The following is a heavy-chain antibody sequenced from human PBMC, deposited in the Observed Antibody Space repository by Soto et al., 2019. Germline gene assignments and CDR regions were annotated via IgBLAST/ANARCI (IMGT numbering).Heavy chain of an antibody. J-gene: IGHJ5*02. D-gene: IGHD4-17*01. CDR1: GFTFSSYW. CDR3: TTSEAGNDYGDYGWFDP. Sequence: PGGSLRLSCAASGFTFSSYWMHWVRQAPGKELVWVSRINSDGSSTTYADSVKGRFTISRDNAKNTLYLQMNSLRAEDTAVYYCTTSEAGNDYGDYGWFDPWGQGTLVTVSS. CDR2: INSDGSST. V-gene: IGHV3-74*01.